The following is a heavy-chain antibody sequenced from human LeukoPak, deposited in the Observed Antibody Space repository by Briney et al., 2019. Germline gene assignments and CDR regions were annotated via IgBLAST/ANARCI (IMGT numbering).Heavy chain of an antibody. CDR3: ARIKSIGWYFDY. D-gene: IGHD6-19*01. CDR1: GFTFSSYT. Sequence: PGGSLRLSCAASGFTFSSYTMNWVRQAPGKGLEWVSSITSSSSYIYYADSVKGRFTISRDNAKKSLYLQMNSLRAEDTALYYCARIKSIGWYFDYWGQGTLVTVSS. CDR2: ITSSSSYI. V-gene: IGHV3-21*04. J-gene: IGHJ4*02.